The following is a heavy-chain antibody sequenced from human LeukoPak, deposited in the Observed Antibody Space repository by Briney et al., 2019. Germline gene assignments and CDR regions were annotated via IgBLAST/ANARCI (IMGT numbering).Heavy chain of an antibody. J-gene: IGHJ6*03. CDR2: IIPIFGTA. V-gene: IGHV1-69*05. CDR3: ARGYCSSTSCYDYMDV. D-gene: IGHD2-2*01. CDR1: GGTFSSYA. Sequence: GSSVKVSCKASGGTFSSYAISWVRQAPGQGLGWMGGIIPIFGTANYAQKFQGRVTITTDESTSTAYMELSSLRSEDTAVYYCARGYCSSTSCYDYMDVWGKGTTVTVSS.